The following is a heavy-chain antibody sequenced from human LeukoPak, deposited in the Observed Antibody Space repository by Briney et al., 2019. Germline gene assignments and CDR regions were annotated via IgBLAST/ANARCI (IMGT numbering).Heavy chain of an antibody. CDR3: ARVGRDGYNYVSYFDY. V-gene: IGHV3-21*01. Sequence: GRSLRLSCAASGFTFSSYSMNWVRQAPGKGLEWVSSISSSSSYIYYADLVKGRFTISRDNAKNSLYLQMNSLRAEDTAVYYCARVGRDGYNYVSYFDYWGQGTLVTVSS. J-gene: IGHJ4*02. CDR1: GFTFSSYS. CDR2: ISSSSSYI. D-gene: IGHD5-24*01.